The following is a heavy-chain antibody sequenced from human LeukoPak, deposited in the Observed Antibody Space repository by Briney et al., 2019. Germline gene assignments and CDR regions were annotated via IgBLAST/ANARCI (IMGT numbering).Heavy chain of an antibody. J-gene: IGHJ4*03. CDR3: AREPHSSGWYGSYFDY. D-gene: IGHD6-19*01. CDR1: GFTFSSYS. CDR2: ISYDGSNK. Sequence: GGSLRLSCAASGFTFSSYSMNWVRQAPGKGLEWVAVISYDGSNKYYADSVKGRFTISRDNPKNTLYLQMDSLRADDTAVYFCAREPHSSGWYGSYFDYWGQGTLVTVSS. V-gene: IGHV3-30*03.